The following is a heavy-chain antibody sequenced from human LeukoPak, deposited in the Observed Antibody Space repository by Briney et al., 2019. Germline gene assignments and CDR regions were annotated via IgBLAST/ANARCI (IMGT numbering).Heavy chain of an antibody. V-gene: IGHV3-53*01. Sequence: GGSLRLSCTVSGFTVSSNSMSWVRQAPGKGLEWVSFIYSDNTHYSDSVKGRFTISRDNAKNSLYLQMNSLRAEDTAVYYCARGIVAAGNIDYWGQGTLVTVSS. CDR1: GFTVSSNS. J-gene: IGHJ4*02. CDR3: ARGIVAAGNIDY. CDR2: IYSDNT. D-gene: IGHD6-13*01.